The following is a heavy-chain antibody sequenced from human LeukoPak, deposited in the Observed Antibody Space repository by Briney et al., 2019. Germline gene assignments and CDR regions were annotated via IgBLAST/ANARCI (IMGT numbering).Heavy chain of an antibody. CDR3: ARGRAGRGYSYVIYYYYYMDV. CDR2: IYYSGNI. V-gene: IGHV4-39*07. J-gene: IGHJ6*03. Sequence: SETLSLTCTVSGGSISNYYWGWIRQAPGKGLEWIGSIYYSGNIYYNSSLKSRVTISVDTSKNQFSLKLSSVTAADTAVYYCARGRAGRGYSYVIYYYYYMDVWGKGTTVTVSS. D-gene: IGHD5-18*01. CDR1: GGSISNYY.